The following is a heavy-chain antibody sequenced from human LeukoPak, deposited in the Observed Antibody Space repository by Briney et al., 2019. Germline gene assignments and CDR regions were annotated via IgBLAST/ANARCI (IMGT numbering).Heavy chain of an antibody. CDR1: GFTFSSYS. Sequence: GGSLRLSCAASGFTFSSYSMNWVRQAPGKGLEWVSSISSSSSYIYYADSVKGRFTISRDNSKNTLFLLMNSLRAEDTAVYYCARERYLGVPVAGTIFQDWGQGTLVTVSS. D-gene: IGHD6-19*01. V-gene: IGHV3-21*01. CDR2: ISSSSSYI. J-gene: IGHJ4*02. CDR3: ARERYLGVPVAGTIFQD.